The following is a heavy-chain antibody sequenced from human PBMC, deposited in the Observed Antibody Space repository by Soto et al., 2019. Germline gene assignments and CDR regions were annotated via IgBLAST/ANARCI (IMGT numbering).Heavy chain of an antibody. J-gene: IGHJ6*03. CDR3: ARDRTTGTTKGVQYYYYMDV. V-gene: IGHV1-2*04. CDR1: GYTFTGYY. CDR2: INPNSGGT. D-gene: IGHD1-1*01. Sequence: ASVKVSCKASGYTFTGYYMHWVRQAPGQGLEWMGWINPNSGGTNYAQKFQGWVTMTRDTSISTAYMELSRLRSDDTAVYYCARDRTTGTTKGVQYYYYMDVWGKGTTVTVSS.